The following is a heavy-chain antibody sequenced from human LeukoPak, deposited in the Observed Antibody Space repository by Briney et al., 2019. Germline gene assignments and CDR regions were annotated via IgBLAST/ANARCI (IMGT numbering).Heavy chain of an antibody. V-gene: IGHV3-23*01. Sequence: GGSLRLSCAVSGFTFSSYAMSWVRQAPGEGLDWVSTSSGSGGATYYADSVKGRFTISRDNSKNTLYLQMNSLRAEDTAIYYCAKDLYGFGGATVFDYWGQGTLVTVSS. D-gene: IGHD3-16*02. J-gene: IGHJ4*02. CDR3: AKDLYGFGGATVFDY. CDR2: SSGSGGAT. CDR1: GFTFSSYA.